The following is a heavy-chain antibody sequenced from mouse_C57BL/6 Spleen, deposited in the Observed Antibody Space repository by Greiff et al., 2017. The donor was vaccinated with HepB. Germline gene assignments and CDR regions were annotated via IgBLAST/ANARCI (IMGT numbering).Heavy chain of an antibody. CDR2: INYDGSST. CDR1: GFTFSDYY. D-gene: IGHD1-1*02. J-gene: IGHJ1*03. Sequence: EVMLVESEGGLVQPGSSMKLSCTASGFTFSDYYMAWVRQVPEKGLEWVANINYDGSSTYYLDSLKSRFIISRDNAKNILYLQMSSLKSEDTATYYCAREGLSWYFDVWGTGTTVTVSS. V-gene: IGHV5-16*01. CDR3: AREGLSWYFDV.